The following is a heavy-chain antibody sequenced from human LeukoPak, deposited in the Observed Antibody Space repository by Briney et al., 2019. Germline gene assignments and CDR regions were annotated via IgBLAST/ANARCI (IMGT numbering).Heavy chain of an antibody. V-gene: IGHV3-53*01. Sequence: PGGSLRLSCAAAGLTVSSNYMSWARQAPGKGLEWVSVMYRSDATYYADSVKGRFTMSRDISKNTVYLQMDSLRSEDTAVYYCARDLPDQGANWGPGTLVIVSS. J-gene: IGHJ1*01. D-gene: IGHD1-14*01. CDR3: ARDLPDQGAN. CDR2: MYRSDAT. CDR1: GLTVSSNY.